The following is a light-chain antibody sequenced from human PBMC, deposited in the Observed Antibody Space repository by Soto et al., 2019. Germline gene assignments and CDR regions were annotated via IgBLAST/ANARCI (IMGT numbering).Light chain of an antibody. CDR3: QQSYSTPHT. J-gene: IGKJ2*01. CDR2: AAS. V-gene: IGKV1-39*01. Sequence: DIQMTQSPSSLSSSVGDRVTITCRASQSITNYLNWYQQQPGKAPKLMIYAASTLQSGVPSRFSRSGSGTDFTLTISSLQPEDFATYYCQQSYSTPHTFGQGTKLEIK. CDR1: QSITNY.